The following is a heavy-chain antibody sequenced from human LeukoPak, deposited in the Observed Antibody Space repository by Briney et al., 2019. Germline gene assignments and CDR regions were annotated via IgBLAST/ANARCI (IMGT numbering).Heavy chain of an antibody. CDR2: ISGSGGST. J-gene: IGHJ3*02. V-gene: IGHV3-23*01. CDR3: AKEVQYYHDSSGYPDAFDI. D-gene: IGHD3-22*01. CDR1: GFTFSSYA. Sequence: GGSLRLSCAASGFTFSSYAMSWVRQAPGKGLEWVSAISGSGGSTYYADSVKGRFTISRDNSKNTLYLQMNSLRAEDTAVYYCAKEVQYYHDSSGYPDAFDIWGQGTMVTVSS.